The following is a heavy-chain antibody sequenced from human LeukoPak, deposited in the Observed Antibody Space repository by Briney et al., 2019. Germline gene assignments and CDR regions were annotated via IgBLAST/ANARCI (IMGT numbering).Heavy chain of an antibody. CDR2: ISGSGSTI. Sequence: GGSLRLSCADSEFTIRDHYVSWIRQAPGKGLEWVSYISGSGSTIYYGDSVKGRFTISRDDAKKSVYLQMNSLRAEDTAVYYCARAGRRLLFLDSWGLGTLVTVSS. V-gene: IGHV3-11*04. D-gene: IGHD6-6*01. CDR3: ARAGRRLLFLDS. J-gene: IGHJ4*02. CDR1: EFTIRDHY.